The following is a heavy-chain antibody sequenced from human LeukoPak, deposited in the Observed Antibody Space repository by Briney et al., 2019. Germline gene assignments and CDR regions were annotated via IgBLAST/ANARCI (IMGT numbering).Heavy chain of an antibody. D-gene: IGHD6-19*01. V-gene: IGHV1-8*01. CDR1: GYSFTSCD. CDR2: MNPNSGNT. J-gene: IGHJ4*02. Sequence: ASVKVSCKASGYSFTSCDINWVRQATGPGLEWMGWMNPNSGNTGYGQSFQGKITMTRDISRGTAYMELSNLTSEDTAIYYCTRGSSGRRDNWGQGTLVTVSA. CDR3: TRGSSGRRDN.